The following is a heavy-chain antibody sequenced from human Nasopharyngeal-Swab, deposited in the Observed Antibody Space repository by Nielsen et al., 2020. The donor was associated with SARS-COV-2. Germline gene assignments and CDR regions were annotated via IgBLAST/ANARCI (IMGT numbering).Heavy chain of an antibody. V-gene: IGHV5-51*01. J-gene: IGHJ4*02. D-gene: IGHD6-13*01. CDR2: IYPGDSDT. CDR1: GYSFTSYW. Sequence: GESLKISCKGSGYSFTSYWIGWVRQMPGKGLEWMGIIYPGDSDTRYSPSFQGQVTISADKSIGTAYLQWSSLKASDTAMYYCARREGSSSWYGMASFDYWGQGTLVTVSS. CDR3: ARREGSSSWYGMASFDY.